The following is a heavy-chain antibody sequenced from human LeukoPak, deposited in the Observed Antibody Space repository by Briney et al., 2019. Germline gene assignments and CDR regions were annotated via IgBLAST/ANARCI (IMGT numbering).Heavy chain of an antibody. CDR3: ARESAVGYGSFDY. V-gene: IGHV3-23*01. J-gene: IGHJ4*02. Sequence: GGSLRLSCAASGFTFNSYAINWVRQAPGKGLEWVSTVSLTGGTTYHADSVKGRFTISRDNSKNTVYLQMNSLRAEDTAVYYCARESAVGYGSFDYWGQGTLVTVSS. CDR2: VSLTGGTT. D-gene: IGHD6-19*01. CDR1: GFTFNSYA.